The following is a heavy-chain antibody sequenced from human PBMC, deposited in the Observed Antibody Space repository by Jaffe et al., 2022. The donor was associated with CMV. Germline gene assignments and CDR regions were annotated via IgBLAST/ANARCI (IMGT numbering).Heavy chain of an antibody. D-gene: IGHD5-12*01. V-gene: IGHV3-23*01. CDR3: AKDGGLSDRWLRLLFFYGMDV. Sequence: EVQLLESGGGLVQPGGSLRLSCAASGFTFSSYAMSWVRQAPGKGLEWVSAISGSGGSTYYADSVKGRFTISRDNSKNTLYLQMNSLRAEDTAVYYCAKDGGLSDRWLRLLFFYGMDVWGQGTTVTVSS. CDR1: GFTFSSYA. J-gene: IGHJ6*02. CDR2: ISGSGGST.